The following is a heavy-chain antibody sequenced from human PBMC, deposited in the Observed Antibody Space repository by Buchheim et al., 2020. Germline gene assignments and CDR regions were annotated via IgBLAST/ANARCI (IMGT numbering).Heavy chain of an antibody. CDR3: ARGKPITIFGVVIPGGMDV. D-gene: IGHD3-3*01. CDR2: INHSGST. Sequence: QVQLQQWGAGLLKPSETLSLTCAVYGGSFSGYYWSWIRQPPGKGLEWIGEINHSGSTNYNPSLKSRVTISVDTSKNQFSLKLSSVTAADMAVYYCARGKPITIFGVVIPGGMDVWGQGTT. CDR1: GGSFSGYY. J-gene: IGHJ6*02. V-gene: IGHV4-34*01.